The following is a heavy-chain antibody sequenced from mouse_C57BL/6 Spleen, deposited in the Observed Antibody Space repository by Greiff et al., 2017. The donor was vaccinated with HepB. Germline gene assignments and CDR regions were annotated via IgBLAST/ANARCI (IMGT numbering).Heavy chain of an antibody. D-gene: IGHD1-1*01. CDR1: GYTFTSYW. Sequence: VQLQQPGAELVMPGASVKLSCKASGYTFTSYWMHWVKQRPGQGLEWIGEIDPSDSYTNYNQKFKGKSTLTVDKSSSTAYMQLSSLTSEDSAVYYCARRYYGRGYYAMDYWGQGTSVTVSS. J-gene: IGHJ4*01. CDR2: IDPSDSYT. V-gene: IGHV1-69*01. CDR3: ARRYYGRGYYAMDY.